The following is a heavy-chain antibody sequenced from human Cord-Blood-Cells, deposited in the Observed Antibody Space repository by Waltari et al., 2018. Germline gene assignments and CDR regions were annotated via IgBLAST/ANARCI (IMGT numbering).Heavy chain of an antibody. J-gene: IGHJ6*02. CDR1: GYTFTSYA. D-gene: IGHD3-16*02. Sequence: QVQLVQSGAEVKKPGASVKVSCKASGYTFTSYAMHWVRQAPGQRLEWMGWINAGNGNTKYSQKFQVRVTITRDTSASTAYMELSSLRSEDTAVYYCARDSLMITFGGVIAKQYYGMDVWGQGTTVTVSS. CDR3: ARDSLMITFGGVIAKQYYGMDV. CDR2: INAGNGNT. V-gene: IGHV1-3*01.